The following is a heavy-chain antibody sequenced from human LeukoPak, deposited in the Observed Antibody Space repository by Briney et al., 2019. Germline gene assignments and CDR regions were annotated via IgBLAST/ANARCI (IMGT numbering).Heavy chain of an antibody. V-gene: IGHV4-4*07. D-gene: IGHD2-2*01. Sequence: SETLSLTCTVSGGSISSYYWSWIRQPAGKGLEWIGRIYTSGSTNYNPSLESRVTISVDKSKNQFSLKLSSVTAADTAVYYCARDGALWDIVVVPAAAPRGAFDIWGQGTMVTVSS. CDR1: GGSISSYY. J-gene: IGHJ3*02. CDR3: ARDGALWDIVVVPAAAPRGAFDI. CDR2: IYTSGST.